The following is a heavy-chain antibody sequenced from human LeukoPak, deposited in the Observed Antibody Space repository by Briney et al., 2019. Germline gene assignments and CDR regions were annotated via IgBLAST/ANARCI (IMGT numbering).Heavy chain of an antibody. J-gene: IGHJ4*02. V-gene: IGHV3-53*01. CDR2: IYSGAGT. CDR1: GFSASSNY. CDR3: ARDPTIVDSSGYYGGGYFDY. Sequence: PGRSMRLSRAASGFSASSNYMRWVRQAPGEGLEWGSVIYSGAGTYYTDSVKGRFTISRDNSKTTLYLKMNSLSAEDTAVYYCARDPTIVDSSGYYGGGYFDYWGQGTLVTVSS. D-gene: IGHD3-22*01.